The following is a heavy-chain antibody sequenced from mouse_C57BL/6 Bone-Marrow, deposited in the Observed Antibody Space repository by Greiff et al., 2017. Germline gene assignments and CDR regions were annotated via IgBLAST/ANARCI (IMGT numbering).Heavy chain of an antibody. CDR3: ARGGYDGYLYALDF. V-gene: IGHV1-81*01. CDR1: GYTFTSYG. D-gene: IGHD2-3*01. Sequence: QVQLQQSGAELARPGASVKLSCKASGYTFTSYGISWVKQRTGQGLEWIGEIYPRSGNTYYNEKFKGKATLTAAKSSSTAYMGLRSLTSEDAAVXFWARGGYDGYLYALDFWGQGTSVTVSS. J-gene: IGHJ4*01. CDR2: IYPRSGNT.